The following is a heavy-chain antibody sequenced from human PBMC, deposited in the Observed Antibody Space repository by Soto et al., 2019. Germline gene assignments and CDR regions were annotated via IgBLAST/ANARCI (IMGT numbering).Heavy chain of an antibody. CDR1: GYTFTSYD. D-gene: IGHD3-16*01. CDR2: MNPNSGNT. CDR3: ARFIHLGEFPWFDP. Sequence: ASVKVSCKASGYTFTSYDINWVRQATGQGLEWMGWMNPNSGNTGYAQKFQGRVTMTRNTSISTAYMELSSLRSEDTAVYYCARFIHLGEFPWFDPWGQGTLVTVSS. J-gene: IGHJ5*02. V-gene: IGHV1-8*01.